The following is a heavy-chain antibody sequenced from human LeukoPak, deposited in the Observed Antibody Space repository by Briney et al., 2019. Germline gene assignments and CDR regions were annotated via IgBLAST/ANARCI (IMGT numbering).Heavy chain of an antibody. CDR2: ISGSGSST. V-gene: IGHV3-23*01. CDR3: AKMPVSYSSGWTNFDY. CDR1: GFTFSSYA. D-gene: IGHD6-19*01. Sequence: PGGSLRLSCAASGFTFSSYAMSWVRQAPGKGLEWVSAISGSGSSTYYADPVKGRFTISRDNSKNTLYLQMNSLRAGDTAVYFCAKMPVSYSSGWTNFDYWGQGTLVTVSS. J-gene: IGHJ4*02.